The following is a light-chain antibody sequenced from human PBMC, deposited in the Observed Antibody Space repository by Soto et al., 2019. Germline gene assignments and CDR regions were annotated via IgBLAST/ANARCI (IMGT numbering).Light chain of an antibody. CDR3: QQHRTSPWT. J-gene: IGKJ1*01. CDR2: GAS. CDR1: QSVSSPY. Sequence: EIVLTQSPGTLSLSPGERATLSCRASQSVSSPYLAWYQQKPGQAPRLLIYGASGRATGIPDRFSGSGSGTDFTLTISSLEPEDFAVYYCQQHRTSPWTFGQGTKVEI. V-gene: IGKV3-20*01.